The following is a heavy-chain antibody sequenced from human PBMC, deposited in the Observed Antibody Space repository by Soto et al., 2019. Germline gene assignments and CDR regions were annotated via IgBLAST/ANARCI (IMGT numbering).Heavy chain of an antibody. CDR2: ISASGGSST. D-gene: IGHD3-22*01. J-gene: IGHJ4*02. CDR3: AKVMYYYDTSVDYYFEY. CDR1: GFTFSTYA. Sequence: GGSLRLSCAASGFTFSTYAMGWVRQAPGKGLEWVSTISASGGSSTYYADSVKGRFTIFRDNSKNTLYLQMNSLRAEDTAVYYCAKVMYYYDTSVDYYFEYWGQGTQVTVSS. V-gene: IGHV3-23*01.